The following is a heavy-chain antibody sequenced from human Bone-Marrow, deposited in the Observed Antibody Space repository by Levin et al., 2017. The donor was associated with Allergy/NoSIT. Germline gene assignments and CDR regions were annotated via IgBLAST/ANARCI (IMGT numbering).Heavy chain of an antibody. V-gene: IGHV3-30*18. CDR2: ISYDGSNK. CDR1: GFTFTNYG. Sequence: PGGSLRLSCAASGFTFTNYGMHWVRQAPGKGLEWVAVISYDGSNKWYADSVKGRFTISRDNSKNTVYLQMNSLRPEDTAVYYCAKDPTLRYFDWLCPDHWGQGTLVTVSS. J-gene: IGHJ4*02. CDR3: AKDPTLRYFDWLCPDH. D-gene: IGHD3-9*01.